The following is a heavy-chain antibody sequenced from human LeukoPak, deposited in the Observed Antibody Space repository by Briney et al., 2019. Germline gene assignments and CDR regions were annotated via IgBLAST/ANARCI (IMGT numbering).Heavy chain of an antibody. CDR1: GYSISSGYY. D-gene: IGHD1-26*01. CDR2: IYHSGST. J-gene: IGHJ4*02. Sequence: KPSETLSLTCAVVGYSISSGYYWGWIRQPPGKGLEWIGSIYHSGSTYYQPSLKSRTTTSVDTSKNPFSLKLTSMTAASTAVYYSARGGVGATVPRIDDWSQGTLVTVPA. CDR3: ARGGVGATVPRIDD. V-gene: IGHV4-38-2*01.